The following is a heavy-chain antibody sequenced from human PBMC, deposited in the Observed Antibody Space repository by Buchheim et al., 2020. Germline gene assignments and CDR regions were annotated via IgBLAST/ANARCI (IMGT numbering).Heavy chain of an antibody. D-gene: IGHD3-9*01. CDR2: INHSGST. J-gene: IGHJ2*01. CDR3: ARLRYSRGWYFDL. V-gene: IGHV4-34*01. Sequence: QVQLQQWGAGLLKPSETLSLTCAVYGGSFSGYYWSWIRQPPGKGLEWIGEINHSGSTNYHPSLKSRVTISVDTSKNQFSLKLSSVTAADTAVYYCARLRYSRGWYFDLWGRGTL. CDR1: GGSFSGYY.